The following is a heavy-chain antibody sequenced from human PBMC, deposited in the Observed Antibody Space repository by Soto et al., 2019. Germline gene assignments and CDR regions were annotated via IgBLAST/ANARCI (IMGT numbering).Heavy chain of an antibody. CDR2: TYYRSKWYN. V-gene: IGHV6-1*01. D-gene: IGHD3-22*01. CDR3: ARGKTYYYDSSGYYYVEWFDP. J-gene: IGHJ5*02. CDR1: GDSVSSNSAA. Sequence: SQTLSLTCAISGDSVSSNSAAWNWIRQSPSRGLEWLGRTYYRSKWYNDYAVSVKSRITINPDTSKNQFSLQLNSVTPEDTAVYYCARGKTYYYDSSGYYYVEWFDPWGQGTLVT.